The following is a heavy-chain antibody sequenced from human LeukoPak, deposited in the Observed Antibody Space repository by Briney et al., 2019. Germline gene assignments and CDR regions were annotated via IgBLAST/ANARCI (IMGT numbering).Heavy chain of an antibody. CDR1: GFTFSSYA. Sequence: PGGSLRLSCAASGFTFSSYAMSWVRQAPGKGLEWVSAISGSGGSTYYADSVKGRFIISRDNSKNTLYLQMNSLRAEDTAVYYCAKTAFGADYYGSGSYFFQLDYWGQGTLVTVSS. D-gene: IGHD3-10*01. V-gene: IGHV3-23*01. CDR3: AKTAFGADYYGSGSYFFQLDY. CDR2: ISGSGGST. J-gene: IGHJ4*02.